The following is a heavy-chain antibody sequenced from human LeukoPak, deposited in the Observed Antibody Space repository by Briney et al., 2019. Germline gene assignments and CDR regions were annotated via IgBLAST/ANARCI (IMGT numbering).Heavy chain of an antibody. Sequence: PGGSLRLSCAASGFTFSTYSMNWVRQAPGKGLEWVSSISSGSSYIYYADSMKGRFTISRDNAKNSLYLEMNSLRVEDTAVCYCARGGYYFDYWGHGTLVTVSS. J-gene: IGHJ4*01. CDR2: ISSGSSYI. CDR3: ARGGYYFDY. CDR1: GFTFSTYS. V-gene: IGHV3-21*01.